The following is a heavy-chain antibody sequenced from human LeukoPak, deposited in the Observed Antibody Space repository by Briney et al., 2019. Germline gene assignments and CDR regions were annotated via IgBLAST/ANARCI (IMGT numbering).Heavy chain of an antibody. D-gene: IGHD5-18*01. CDR1: GFSLSTSGMC. V-gene: IGHV2-70*11. J-gene: IGHJ4*02. CDR2: IDWDDDK. CDR3: ARNRIQLWRTYYFDY. Sequence: SGPTLVNPTQTLTLTCTFSGFSLSTSGMCVSWIRQPPGKALEWLARIDWDDDKYYSTSLKTRLTISKDTSKNQVVLTMTNMDPVDTATYYCARNRIQLWRTYYFDYWGQGTLVTVSS.